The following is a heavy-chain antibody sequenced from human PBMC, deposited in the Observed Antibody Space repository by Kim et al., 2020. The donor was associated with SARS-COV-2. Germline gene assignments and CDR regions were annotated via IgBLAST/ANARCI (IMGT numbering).Heavy chain of an antibody. V-gene: IGHV3-7*01. J-gene: IGHJ4*02. Sequence: GVSLRLSCVDSGFTFNNYWVTWVRQAPGKGLEWVANIKRDGSERYYGDSVKGRFTISRDNAESSVYLQMNSLRSEDTAVYYCGISGIWGQGTLVTVPS. CDR1: GFTFNNYW. CDR3: GISGI. CDR2: IKRDGSER.